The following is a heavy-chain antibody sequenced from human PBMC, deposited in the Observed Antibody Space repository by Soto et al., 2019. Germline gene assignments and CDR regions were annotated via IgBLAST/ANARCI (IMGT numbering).Heavy chain of an antibody. CDR1: GYTFTSYD. J-gene: IGHJ6*03. D-gene: IGHD4-4*01. V-gene: IGHV1-8*01. CDR3: ARGRRPVTTSYYYYYMDV. Sequence: QVPLVQSGAEVKKPGASVKVSCKASGYTFTSYDINWVRQATGQGLEWMGWMNPNSGNTGYAQKFQGRVTMTRNTSISTAYMELSSLRSEDTAVYYCARGRRPVTTSYYYYYMDVWGKGTTVTVSS. CDR2: MNPNSGNT.